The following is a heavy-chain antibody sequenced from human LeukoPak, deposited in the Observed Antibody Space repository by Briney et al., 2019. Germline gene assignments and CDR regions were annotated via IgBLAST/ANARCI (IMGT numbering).Heavy chain of an antibody. J-gene: IGHJ4*02. Sequence: ASVKVSCKASGGTFSNYAISWVRQAPGQGLEWMGGIIPIFGTANYAQKFQGRVTITADESTNTAYMELSSLRSDDTAVYYCARGAVQVWYDYWGQGTLVTVSS. CDR3: ARGAVQVWYDY. CDR1: GGTFSNYA. V-gene: IGHV1-69*13. D-gene: IGHD5-18*01. CDR2: IIPIFGTA.